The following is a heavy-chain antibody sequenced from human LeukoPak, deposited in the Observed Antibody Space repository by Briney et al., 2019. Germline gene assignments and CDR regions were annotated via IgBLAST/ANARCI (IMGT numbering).Heavy chain of an antibody. CDR2: IYTSGST. V-gene: IGHV4-4*07. D-gene: IGHD3-22*01. J-gene: IGHJ6*03. CDR3: ARDFDSSGYGDFYFYMDV. Sequence: SETLSLTCTVSGGSISSYYWSWIRQPAGKGLEWIGRIYTSGSTNYNPSLKSRVTMSVDTSKNQFSLKLTSVTAADTAVYYCARDFDSSGYGDFYFYMDVWGKGTTATISS. CDR1: GGSISSYY.